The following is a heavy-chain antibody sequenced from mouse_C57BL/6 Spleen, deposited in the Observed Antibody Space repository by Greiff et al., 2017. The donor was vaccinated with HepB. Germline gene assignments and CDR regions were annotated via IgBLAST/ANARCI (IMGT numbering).Heavy chain of an antibody. CDR2: ISSGSSTI. Sequence: EVMLVESGGGLVKPGGSLKLSCAASGFTFSDYGMHWVRQAPEKGLEWVAYISSGSSTIYYADTVKGRFTISRDNAKNTLFLQMTSLRSEDTAMYYCARFSYGSSLAYWGQGTLVTVSA. D-gene: IGHD1-1*01. V-gene: IGHV5-17*01. CDR1: GFTFSDYG. CDR3: ARFSYGSSLAY. J-gene: IGHJ3*01.